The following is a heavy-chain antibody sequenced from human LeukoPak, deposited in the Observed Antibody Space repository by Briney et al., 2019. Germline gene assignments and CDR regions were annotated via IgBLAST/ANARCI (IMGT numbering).Heavy chain of an antibody. CDR2: IYYSGST. D-gene: IGHD5-18*01. CDR3: ARVAGRNSYGYYYYGMDV. CDR1: GGSISSYY. V-gene: IGHV4-59*01. Sequence: SETLSLTCTVSGGSISSYYWSWIRRPPGKGLEWIGYIYYSGSTNYNPSLKSRVTISVDTSKNQFSLKLSSVTAADTAVYYCARVAGRNSYGYYYYGMDVWGQGTTVTVSS. J-gene: IGHJ6*02.